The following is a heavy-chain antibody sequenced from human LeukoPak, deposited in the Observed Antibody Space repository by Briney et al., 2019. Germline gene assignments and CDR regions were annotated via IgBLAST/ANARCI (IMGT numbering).Heavy chain of an antibody. Sequence: GESLKISCKGSGYSFTRYWIGWVRQMPGKGLEWVGIIYPDDSDTRYSPSFQGQVTISADKSTSTAYLQWSSLKASDTAMYHCARTSGYDTHYFDSWGQGTLVTVSS. CDR3: ARTSGYDTHYFDS. CDR1: GYSFTRYW. J-gene: IGHJ4*02. CDR2: IYPDDSDT. D-gene: IGHD5-12*01. V-gene: IGHV5-51*01.